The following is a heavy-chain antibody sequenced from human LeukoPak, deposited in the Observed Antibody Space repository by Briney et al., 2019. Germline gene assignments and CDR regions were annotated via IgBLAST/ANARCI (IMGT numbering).Heavy chain of an antibody. V-gene: IGHV1-24*01. CDR3: ATPSSTSYYYGMDV. D-gene: IGHD2-2*01. J-gene: IGHJ6*02. Sequence: AASVKVSCKVSGYTLTELSMHWVRQAPGKGPEWMGGFDPEDGETIYAQKFQGRVTMTEDTSTDTAYMELSSLRSEDTAVYYCATPSSTSYYYGMDVWGQGTTVTVSS. CDR2: FDPEDGET. CDR1: GYTLTELS.